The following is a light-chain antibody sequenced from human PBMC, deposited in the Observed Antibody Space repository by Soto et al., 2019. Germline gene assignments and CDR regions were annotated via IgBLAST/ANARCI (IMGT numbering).Light chain of an antibody. CDR1: SSDVGGYNY. CDR2: EIS. J-gene: IGLJ2*01. CDR3: SSYGGSNNVL. V-gene: IGLV2-8*01. Sequence: QSALTQPPSASGSPGQSVTISCTGTSSDVGGYNYVSWYQQHPGKAPKLMIYEISKRPSGVRDRFSGSKSGNTASLTVSGLQAEDEADYCCSSYGGSNNVLFGGGTKLTVL.